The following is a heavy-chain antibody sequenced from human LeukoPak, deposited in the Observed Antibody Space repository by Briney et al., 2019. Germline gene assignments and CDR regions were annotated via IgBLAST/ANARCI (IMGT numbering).Heavy chain of an antibody. CDR2: ISAYNGNT. CDR3: ARFPYSSGWYEKFDY. D-gene: IGHD6-19*01. J-gene: IGHJ4*02. Sequence: ASVKVSCKASGYTFTSYGISWVRQAPGQGLERMGWISAYNGNTNYAQKLQGRVTMTTDTSTSTAYMELRSLRSDDTAVYYCARFPYSSGWYEKFDYWGQGTLVTVSS. V-gene: IGHV1-18*01. CDR1: GYTFTSYG.